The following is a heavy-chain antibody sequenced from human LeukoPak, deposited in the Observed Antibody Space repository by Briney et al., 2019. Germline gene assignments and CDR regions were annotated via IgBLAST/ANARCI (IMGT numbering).Heavy chain of an antibody. J-gene: IGHJ4*02. CDR1: GYTFTSYD. V-gene: IGHV1-8*01. CDR3: ARFNPDEWSLDY. D-gene: IGHD3-3*01. Sequence: ASVKVSCKASGYTFTSYDINWVRQATGQGLEWMGWMNPNSGNTGYAQKFQGRVTMTRNTSISTAYMELSSLRSEDTAVYYCARFNPDEWSLDYWGQGTLVTVSS. CDR2: MNPNSGNT.